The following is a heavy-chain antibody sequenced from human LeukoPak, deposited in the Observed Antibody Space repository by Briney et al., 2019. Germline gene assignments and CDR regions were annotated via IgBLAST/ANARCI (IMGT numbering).Heavy chain of an antibody. Sequence: ASVKVSCKASGGTFSSYAISWVRQAPGQGLEWMGGIIPIFGTANYAQKFQGRVTITADESTSTAYMELSSLRSEDTAVYYCARVGYCSSTGCDEDGAFDIWGQGTMVTVSS. D-gene: IGHD2-2*01. CDR3: ARVGYCSSTGCDEDGAFDI. J-gene: IGHJ3*02. CDR2: IIPIFGTA. V-gene: IGHV1-69*13. CDR1: GGTFSSYA.